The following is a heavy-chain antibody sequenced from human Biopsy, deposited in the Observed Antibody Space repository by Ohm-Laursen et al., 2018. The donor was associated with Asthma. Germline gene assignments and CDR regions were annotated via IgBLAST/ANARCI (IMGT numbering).Heavy chain of an antibody. D-gene: IGHD6-6*01. CDR2: ISHSGST. CDR1: GGSISSGGY. V-gene: IGHV4-30-2*01. Sequence: TLSLTCAVSGGSISSGGYWTWIRQPPGKGLEWIGYISHSGSTYFNPSLKGRVTISLDRTKGQFSLKLSSVTAADTALYYCARAQAAQYYYGMDVWGQGTTVIVSS. J-gene: IGHJ6*02. CDR3: ARAQAAQYYYGMDV.